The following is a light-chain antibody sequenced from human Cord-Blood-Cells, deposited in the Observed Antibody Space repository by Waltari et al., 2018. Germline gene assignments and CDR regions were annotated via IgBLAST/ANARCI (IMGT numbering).Light chain of an antibody. CDR1: NSDVGGYNY. V-gene: IGLV2-11*01. CDR3: CSYAGSYTFVV. Sequence: QSALTQPRSVSASPGQSVTISCTGTNSDVGGYNYVSWYQQHPGKAPKLMIYDVSKRPSGVPDRFSGSKSGNTASLTISGLQAEDEADYYCCSYAGSYTFVVFGGGTKLTVL. CDR2: DVS. J-gene: IGLJ2*01.